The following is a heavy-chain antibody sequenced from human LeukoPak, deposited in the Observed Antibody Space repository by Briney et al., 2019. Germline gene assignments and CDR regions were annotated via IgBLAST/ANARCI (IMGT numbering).Heavy chain of an antibody. Sequence: GGSLRLSCAASGYTFSTYWMHWVRQAPGKGLVWVSRINSDGSTTSYADSVKGRFTISRDNAKNSLYLQMNSLRAEDTAVYYCARPAMVRGVIYWGQGSLVTVSS. D-gene: IGHD3-10*01. CDR1: GYTFSTYW. J-gene: IGHJ4*02. V-gene: IGHV3-74*01. CDR2: INSDGSTT. CDR3: ARPAMVRGVIY.